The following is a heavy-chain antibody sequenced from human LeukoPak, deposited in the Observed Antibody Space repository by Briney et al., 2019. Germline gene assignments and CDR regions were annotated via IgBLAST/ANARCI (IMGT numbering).Heavy chain of an antibody. CDR2: IIPIFGTA. Sequence: ASVKVTCKASGGTFSSYAISWVRPAPGQGLEWMGGIIPIFGTANYAQKFQGRVTITTDESTSTAYMELSSLRSEDTAVYYCTSTAGWGQNYWGQGTLVTVSS. CDR1: GGTFSSYA. D-gene: IGHD1-26*01. V-gene: IGHV1-69*05. J-gene: IGHJ4*02. CDR3: TSTAGWGQNY.